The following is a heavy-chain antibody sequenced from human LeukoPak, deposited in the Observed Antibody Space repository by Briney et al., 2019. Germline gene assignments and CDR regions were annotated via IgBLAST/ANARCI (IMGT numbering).Heavy chain of an antibody. V-gene: IGHV3-64*01. CDR2: ISSNGGST. J-gene: IGHJ4*02. Sequence: GGSLRLSCAASGFTFSSYAMHWVRQAPGKGLEYVSAISSNGGSTYCANSVTGRFTISRDNSKNTLYLQMGSLRAEDMAVYYCARDPNYYGSGSYLEFDYWGQGTLVTVSS. D-gene: IGHD3-10*01. CDR1: GFTFSSYA. CDR3: ARDPNYYGSGSYLEFDY.